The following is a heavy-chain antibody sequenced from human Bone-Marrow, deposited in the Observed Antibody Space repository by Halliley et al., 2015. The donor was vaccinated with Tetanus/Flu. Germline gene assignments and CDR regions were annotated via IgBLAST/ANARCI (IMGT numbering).Heavy chain of an antibody. D-gene: IGHD4-4*01. Sequence: WVANIKRDGSEKYYVDFAEGRFTISRDNAKNSVYLEMNSLRADDTATYFCARESDSDYVPYFHYWGQGTLVTVSS. CDR3: ARESDSDYVPYFHY. CDR2: IKRDGSEK. J-gene: IGHJ4*02. V-gene: IGHV3-7*03.